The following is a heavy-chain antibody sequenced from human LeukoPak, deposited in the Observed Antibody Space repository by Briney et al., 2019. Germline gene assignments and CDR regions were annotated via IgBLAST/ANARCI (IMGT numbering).Heavy chain of an antibody. CDR3: ARGGSPPEALGDTFDV. J-gene: IGHJ3*01. CDR2: VKSDGSST. V-gene: IGHV3-74*01. Sequence: PGGFLRLSCAASGFTFSSYWMHWVRQAPGKGLVWVSRVKSDGSSTNYADSVKGRFTVSRDNAKNTLILQMNSLRAEDTAVYYCARGGSPPEALGDTFDVWGHGTLVTVSS. CDR1: GFTFSSYW. D-gene: IGHD1-26*01.